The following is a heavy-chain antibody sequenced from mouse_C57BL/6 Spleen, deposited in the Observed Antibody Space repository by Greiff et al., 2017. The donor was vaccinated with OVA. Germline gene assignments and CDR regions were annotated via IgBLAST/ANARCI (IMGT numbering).Heavy chain of an antibody. Sequence: QVQLQQPGAELVKPGASVKLSCKASGYTFTSYWMQWVKQRPGQGLEWIGEIDPSDSYTNYNQKFKGKATLKVDTSSRTAYWQLSSLTSEDSAVYYCFPALLLWGFAYWGQGTLVTVSA. CDR2: IDPSDSYT. V-gene: IGHV1-50*01. CDR3: FPALLLWGFAY. CDR1: GYTFTSYW. J-gene: IGHJ3*01. D-gene: IGHD1-1*02.